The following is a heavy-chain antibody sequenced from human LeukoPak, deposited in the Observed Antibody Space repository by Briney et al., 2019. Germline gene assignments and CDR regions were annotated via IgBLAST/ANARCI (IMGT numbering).Heavy chain of an antibody. CDR1: GGSISSYY. CDR2: IYYSGST. V-gene: IGHV4-59*01. D-gene: IGHD3-10*01. CDR3: APSPTRLWFGELFWDFYAFDI. Sequence: PSETLSLTCTVSGGSISSYYWRWIRQPPGKGLEGIGYIYYSGSTNYNPSLKSRVNISVATSKTQFSLKLSSVTAEDTAVYYCAPSPTRLWFGELFWDFYAFDIWGQGTMVTVSS. J-gene: IGHJ3*02.